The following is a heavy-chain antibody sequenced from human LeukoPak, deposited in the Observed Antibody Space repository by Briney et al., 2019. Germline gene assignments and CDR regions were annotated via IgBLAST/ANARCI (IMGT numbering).Heavy chain of an antibody. CDR3: ATSRTLDH. Sequence: GGSLRLSCAAPGSTVSSYWMNWVRQAPGRGLEWVANIKQDGSEKYYVDSVKGRFTISRDNAKSSLYLQMNSLRVEDTAVYYCATSRTLDHWGQGTLVTVSS. CDR2: IKQDGSEK. V-gene: IGHV3-7*05. CDR1: GSTVSSYW. J-gene: IGHJ4*02.